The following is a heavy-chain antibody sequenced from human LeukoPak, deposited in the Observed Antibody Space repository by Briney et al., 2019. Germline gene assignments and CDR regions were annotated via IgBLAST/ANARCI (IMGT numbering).Heavy chain of an antibody. J-gene: IGHJ5*02. CDR3: ARDADTSEFFSWLDL. D-gene: IGHD3-22*01. CDR2: IWHDGDKR. V-gene: IGHV3-33*01. CDR1: GFTFSYYG. Sequence: PGGSLRLSCAASGFTFSYYGMQWVRQAPGKGLEWVALIWHDGDKRYYADSVKGRFTISRDNSKNTLYLQMTTLRAEDTAVYYCARDADTSEFFSWLDLWGQGTLVTVSS.